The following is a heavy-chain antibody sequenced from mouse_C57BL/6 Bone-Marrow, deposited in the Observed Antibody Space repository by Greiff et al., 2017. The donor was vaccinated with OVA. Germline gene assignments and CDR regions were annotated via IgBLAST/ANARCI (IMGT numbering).Heavy chain of an antibody. Sequence: QVQLQQPGAELVRPGTSVKLSCKASGYTFTSYWMHWVKQRPGHGLEWIGVIDPSDSYTNYNQKFKGKATFTVDTSSNTAYMQLSSLTPEDSAVYYCAKEDSGSYPKDYWGQGTSVTVSS. CDR3: AKEDSGSYPKDY. CDR1: GYTFTSYW. V-gene: IGHV1-59*01. J-gene: IGHJ4*01. D-gene: IGHD2-12*01. CDR2: IDPSDSYT.